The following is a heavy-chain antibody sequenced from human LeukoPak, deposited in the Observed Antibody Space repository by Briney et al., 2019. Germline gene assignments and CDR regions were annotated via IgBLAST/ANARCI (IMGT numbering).Heavy chain of an antibody. CDR3: ARETLTDVLRFLEWLPYYYYYYGMDV. CDR2: IKQDGSEK. D-gene: IGHD3-3*01. V-gene: IGHV3-7*03. J-gene: IGHJ6*02. Sequence: GGSLRLSCAASGFTFSSYWMSWVRQAPGKGLEWVANIKQDGSEKYYVDSVKGRFTISRDNAKNSLYLQMNSLRAEDTAVYYCARETLTDVLRFLEWLPYYYYYYGMDVWGQGTTVTVSS. CDR1: GFTFSSYW.